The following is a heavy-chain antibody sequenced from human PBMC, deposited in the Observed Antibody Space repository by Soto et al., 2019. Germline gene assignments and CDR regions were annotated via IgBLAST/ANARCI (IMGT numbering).Heavy chain of an antibody. D-gene: IGHD3-16*02. V-gene: IGHV1-18*01. Sequence: ASVKVSCKASGYTFTSYGISWVRQAPGQGLEWMGWISAYNGNTNYAQKLQGRVTMTTDTSTSTAYMELGSLRSDDTAVYYCARVTAPLDDYIWGSYRFPYYYYMDVWGKGTTVTVSS. CDR2: ISAYNGNT. CDR3: ARVTAPLDDYIWGSYRFPYYYYMDV. CDR1: GYTFTSYG. J-gene: IGHJ6*03.